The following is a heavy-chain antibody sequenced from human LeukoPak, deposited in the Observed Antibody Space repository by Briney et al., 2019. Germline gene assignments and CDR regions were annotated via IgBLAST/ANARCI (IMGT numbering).Heavy chain of an antibody. CDR3: ARSRIAAAGIPHLPIYYYGMDV. CDR1: GGSFSGYY. CDR2: INHSGST. D-gene: IGHD6-13*01. J-gene: IGHJ6*02. V-gene: IGHV4-34*01. Sequence: SETLSLTCAVYGGSFSGYYWGWIRQPPGKGLEWIGEINHSGSTNYNPSLKSRVTISVDRSKNQFSLKLSSVTAADTAVYYCARSRIAAAGIPHLPIYYYGMDVWGQGTTVTVSS.